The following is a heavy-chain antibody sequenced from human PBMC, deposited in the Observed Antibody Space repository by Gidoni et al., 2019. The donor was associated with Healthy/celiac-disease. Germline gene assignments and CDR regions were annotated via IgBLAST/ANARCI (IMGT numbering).Heavy chain of an antibody. Sequence: QVQLVQSGAEVKKPGASVKVSCKASGYTFTSYGISWVRQAPGQGLEWMGWISAYNGNTNYAQKLQGRVTMTTDTSTSTAYMELRSLRSDDTAVYYCARAELLSSSWYGTTRYYGMDVWGQGTTVTVSS. D-gene: IGHD6-13*01. CDR3: ARAELLSSSWYGTTRYYGMDV. V-gene: IGHV1-18*01. CDR1: GYTFTSYG. CDR2: ISAYNGNT. J-gene: IGHJ6*02.